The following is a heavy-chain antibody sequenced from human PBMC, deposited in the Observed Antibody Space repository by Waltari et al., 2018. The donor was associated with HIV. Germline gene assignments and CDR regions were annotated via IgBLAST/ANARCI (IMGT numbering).Heavy chain of an antibody. D-gene: IGHD6-19*01. V-gene: IGHV3-30*03. Sequence: VQEVVLGGGVVQPRRSLRLSCSASGLPFSSYGMPWVRQAPGKGLEWVTVISYYGDNKYYADSVKGRFTISRDNSKNTLYLQMNSLRPEDTAVYYCARGASGWSPGYWGQGTLVTVSS. CDR3: ARGASGWSPGY. CDR1: GLPFSSYG. J-gene: IGHJ4*02. CDR2: ISYYGDNK.